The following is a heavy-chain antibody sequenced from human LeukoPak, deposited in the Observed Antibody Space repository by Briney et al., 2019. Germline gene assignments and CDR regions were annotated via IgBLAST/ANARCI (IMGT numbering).Heavy chain of an antibody. CDR1: GFTFSSYS. CDR2: ISSSSSYI. V-gene: IGHV3-21*01. D-gene: IGHD2-2*01. CDR3: ARDKGIRYCSSTSCPGGFDY. Sequence: AGGSLRPSCAASGFTFSSYSMNWVRQAPGKGLEWVSSISSSSSYIYYADSVKGRFTISRDNAKNSLYLQMNSLRAEDTAVYYCARDKGIRYCSSTSCPGGFDYWGQGTLVTVSS. J-gene: IGHJ4*02.